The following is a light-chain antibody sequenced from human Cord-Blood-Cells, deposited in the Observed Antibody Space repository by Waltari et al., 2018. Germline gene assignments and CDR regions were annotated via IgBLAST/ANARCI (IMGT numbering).Light chain of an antibody. CDR1: QSVLYSSNNKNY. J-gene: IGKJ3*01. Sequence: DIVMTQSPDSLAVSLGERATIHCKSSQSVLYSSNNKNYLAWSQQKPGQPPKLLIYWASTRESGVPDRFSGSGSWTDFTLTISSLQAEDVAVYYCQQYYSTPFTFGPGTKVDIK. CDR3: QQYYSTPFT. V-gene: IGKV4-1*01. CDR2: WAS.